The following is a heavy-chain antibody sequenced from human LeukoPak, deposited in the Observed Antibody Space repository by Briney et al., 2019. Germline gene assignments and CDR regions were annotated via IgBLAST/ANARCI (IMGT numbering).Heavy chain of an antibody. Sequence: PSETLSLTCAVYGGSFSGYYWSWIRQPPGKGLEWIGEINHSGSTNYKPSLKSRVTISVDTSKNQFSLKLSSVTAADTAVYYCARPTGIAAAGPTDYWGQGTLVTVSS. CDR3: ARPTGIAAAGPTDY. J-gene: IGHJ4*02. D-gene: IGHD6-13*01. CDR2: INHSGST. V-gene: IGHV4-34*01. CDR1: GGSFSGYY.